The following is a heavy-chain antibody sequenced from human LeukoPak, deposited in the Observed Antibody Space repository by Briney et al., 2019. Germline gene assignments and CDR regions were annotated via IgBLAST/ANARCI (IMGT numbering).Heavy chain of an antibody. CDR1: GYSFTSYW. Sequence: GSSLKISCKGSGYSFTSYWIGWVRQMPGKGLKWMGIIYTGDSDTSSSQTLQGKVTISVDKSTSTAYLHWSSLKASDTAMYYCARRIRSVGATGTFDYWGQGTLVTVSS. D-gene: IGHD1-26*01. V-gene: IGHV5-51*01. J-gene: IGHJ4*02. CDR2: IYTGDSDT. CDR3: ARRIRSVGATGTFDY.